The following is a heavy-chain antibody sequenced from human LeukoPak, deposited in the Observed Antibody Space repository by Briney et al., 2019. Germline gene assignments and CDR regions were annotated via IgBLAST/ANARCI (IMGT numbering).Heavy chain of an antibody. V-gene: IGHV3-21*01. CDR3: ARRRSYEYYSGMDV. D-gene: IGHD1-26*01. CDR1: GFTFSSYS. J-gene: IGHJ6*02. Sequence: GGSLRLSCAASGFTFSSYSMNWVRQAPGKGLEWVSAISSSSSYIYYADSVKGRFTISRDNAKKSLYLQMNSLRAEDTAVYYCARRRSYEYYSGMDVWGQGTTVTVSS. CDR2: ISSSSSYI.